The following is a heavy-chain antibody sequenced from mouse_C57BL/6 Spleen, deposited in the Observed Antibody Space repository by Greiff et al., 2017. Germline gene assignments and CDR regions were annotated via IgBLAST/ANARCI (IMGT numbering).Heavy chain of an antibody. J-gene: IGHJ1*03. Sequence: VQLQQPGAELVKPGASVKLSCKASGYTFTSYWMHWVKQRPGRGLEWIGRIDPSSGSTKYNETFKGKATLTVDKSSSTAYMQRSSLTSEDSAVYYCARERVSTSRSFDYWGTGTTVTVSS. CDR1: GYTFTSYW. CDR3: ARERVSTSRSFDY. V-gene: IGHV1-72*01. CDR2: IDPSSGST. D-gene: IGHD2-3*01.